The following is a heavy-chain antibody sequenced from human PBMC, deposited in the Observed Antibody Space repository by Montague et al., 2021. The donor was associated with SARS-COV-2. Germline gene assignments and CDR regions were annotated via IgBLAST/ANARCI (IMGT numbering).Heavy chain of an antibody. CDR1: GFSLSTSGMC. Sequence: PALAKPTQTLTLTCTFSGFSLSTSGMCVSWIRQPPGKALEWLARIDWDDDKYYSTSLKTRLTISKDTSKNHVVLTMTNMDPVDTATYYCARTYYDILTGRDYGMDVWGQGTTVTVSS. CDR2: IDWDDDK. D-gene: IGHD3-9*01. CDR3: ARTYYDILTGRDYGMDV. J-gene: IGHJ6*02. V-gene: IGHV2-70*11.